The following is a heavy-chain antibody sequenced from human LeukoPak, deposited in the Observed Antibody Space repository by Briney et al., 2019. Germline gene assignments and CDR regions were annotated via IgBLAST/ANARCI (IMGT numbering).Heavy chain of an antibody. CDR2: IYTRGST. CDR3: ARGGLIRYCSSGNCDDMDV. CDR1: GGSLSSGSYD. D-gene: IGHD2-15*01. J-gene: IGHJ6*03. V-gene: IGHV4-61*02. Sequence: TLSLTCTVSGGSLSSGSYDWRWVRQPAGKGLEWLGRIYTRGSTNHNPSLKSRVTISVDTSKNQFSLKLSSLTAADTAVYYCARGGLIRYCSSGNCDDMDVWGKGTTVTVSS.